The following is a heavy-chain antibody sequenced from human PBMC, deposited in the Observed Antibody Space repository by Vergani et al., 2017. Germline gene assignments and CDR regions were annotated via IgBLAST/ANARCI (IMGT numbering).Heavy chain of an antibody. CDR1: GFTFSSYS. CDR2: ISSSSSTI. Sequence: EVQLVESGGGLVQPGGSLRLSCAASGFTFSSYSMNWVRQAPGKGLEWVSYISSSSSTIYYADSVKGRFTISRDNAKNSLYLQMNSLRAEDTAVYYCTRQARIAARPGYYYYMDVWGKGTTVTVSS. CDR3: TRQARIAARPGYYYYMDV. V-gene: IGHV3-48*04. J-gene: IGHJ6*03. D-gene: IGHD6-6*01.